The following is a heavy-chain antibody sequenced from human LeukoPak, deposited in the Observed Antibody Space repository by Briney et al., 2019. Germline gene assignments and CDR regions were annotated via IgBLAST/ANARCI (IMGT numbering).Heavy chain of an antibody. D-gene: IGHD4-17*01. CDR3: ARGSGYGDSPGLH. CDR2: INPNSGGS. J-gene: IGHJ4*02. CDR1: GYTFTDYY. V-gene: IGHV1-2*06. Sequence: ASENVSCTASGYTFTDYYMHWVRQAPGQGLEWMGRINPNSGGSNYAQKFQDRVTMTRDTSISTAYMALNSLRSDDTAVYYCARGSGYGDSPGLHWGQGALVTVSS.